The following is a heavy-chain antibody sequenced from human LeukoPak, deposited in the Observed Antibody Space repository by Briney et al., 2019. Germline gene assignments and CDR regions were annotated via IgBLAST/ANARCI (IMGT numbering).Heavy chain of an antibody. J-gene: IGHJ4*02. D-gene: IGHD2-15*01. Sequence: ASVKVSCKASGYSFTSYYMHWVRQAPGQGLEWMGWINPNSGGTNYAQKFQGWVTMTRDTSISTAYMELSRLRSDDTAVYYCARSYCSGGSCYEYWGQGTLVTVSS. V-gene: IGHV1-2*04. CDR3: ARSYCSGGSCYEY. CDR2: INPNSGGT. CDR1: GYSFTSYY.